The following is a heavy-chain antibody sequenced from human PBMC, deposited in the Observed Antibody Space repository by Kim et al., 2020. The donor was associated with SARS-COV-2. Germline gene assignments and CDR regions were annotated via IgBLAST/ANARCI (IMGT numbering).Heavy chain of an antibody. CDR1: GFTFSSYS. D-gene: IGHD3-10*01. CDR3: AREKDRGDYFDY. Sequence: GGSLRLSCAASGFTFSSYSMNWVRQAPGKGLEWVSSISSSSSYIYYADSVKGRFTISRDNAKNSLYLQMNSLRAEDTAVYYCAREKDRGDYFDYWGQGTLVTVSS. J-gene: IGHJ4*02. V-gene: IGHV3-21*01. CDR2: ISSSSSYI.